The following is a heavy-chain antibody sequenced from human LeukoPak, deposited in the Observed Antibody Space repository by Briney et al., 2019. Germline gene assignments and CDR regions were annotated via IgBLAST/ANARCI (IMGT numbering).Heavy chain of an antibody. Sequence: SVKVSCTASGGTFGSYAISWVRQAPGQGLEWMGGIIPIFGTANYAQKFQERVTITRDMSTSTAYMELSSLRSEDTAVYYCTSDPTFYSGRYCFDYWGQGTLVTVSS. CDR2: IIPIFGTA. J-gene: IGHJ4*02. CDR3: TSDPTFYSGRYCFDY. D-gene: IGHD1-26*01. V-gene: IGHV1-69*05. CDR1: GGTFGSYA.